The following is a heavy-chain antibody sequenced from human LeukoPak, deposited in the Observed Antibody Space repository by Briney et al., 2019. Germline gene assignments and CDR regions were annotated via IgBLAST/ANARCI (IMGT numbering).Heavy chain of an antibody. CDR1: GGTFSSYA. D-gene: IGHD4-17*01. J-gene: IGHJ4*02. Sequence: SVKVSCKASGGTFSSYAISWVRQAPGQGLEWMGRIIPILGIANYAQKFQGRVMITADKSTSTAYMELSSLRSEDTAVYYCARDRPTETCDYWGQGTLVTVSS. CDR3: ARDRPTETCDY. V-gene: IGHV1-69*04. CDR2: IIPILGIA.